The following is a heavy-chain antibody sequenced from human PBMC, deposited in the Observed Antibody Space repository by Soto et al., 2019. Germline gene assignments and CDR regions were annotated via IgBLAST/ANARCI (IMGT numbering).Heavy chain of an antibody. J-gene: IGHJ4*02. CDR2: ISWNSVSI. CDR3: TKVGGLYDFWSGPLHFDL. Sequence: EAQLVESGGGFVQSGRSLRLSCAGSGFIFDDFAIHWVRQAPGKGLEWVSGISWNSVSIGYADSVKGRFTISRDNAKNSLSLQMNSLRPEDTALYYCTKVGGLYDFWSGPLHFDLWGQGTLVTVSS. V-gene: IGHV3-9*01. CDR1: GFIFDDFA. D-gene: IGHD3-3*01.